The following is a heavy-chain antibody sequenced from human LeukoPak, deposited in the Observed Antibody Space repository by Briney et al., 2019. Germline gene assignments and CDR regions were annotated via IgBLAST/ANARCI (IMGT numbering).Heavy chain of an antibody. J-gene: IGHJ3*01. CDR3: ASSASSGLPNAFDV. D-gene: IGHD3-10*01. Sequence: GGSLRLSCAASGFTFSSYAMSWVRQAPGKGLEWVSAISGSGGSTYYADSVKGRFTISRDSSKNTLYLQTNSLRPEDTAVYYCASSASSGLPNAFDVWGQGTMVTVSS. CDR1: GFTFSSYA. CDR2: ISGSGGST. V-gene: IGHV3-23*01.